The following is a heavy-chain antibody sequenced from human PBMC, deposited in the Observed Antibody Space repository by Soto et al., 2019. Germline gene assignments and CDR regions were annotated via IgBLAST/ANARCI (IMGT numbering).Heavy chain of an antibody. Sequence: GGSLRLSCAASGVTFSSYAMNWVRQAPGKGLEWVSAISGSGGSTYYADSVKGRFTISRDNSKNTLYLQMNSLRAEDTAVYYWAKALGTALVPFDYWGQGTLVTVAS. CDR3: AKALGTALVPFDY. CDR2: ISGSGGST. D-gene: IGHD5-18*01. J-gene: IGHJ4*02. CDR1: GVTFSSYA. V-gene: IGHV3-23*01.